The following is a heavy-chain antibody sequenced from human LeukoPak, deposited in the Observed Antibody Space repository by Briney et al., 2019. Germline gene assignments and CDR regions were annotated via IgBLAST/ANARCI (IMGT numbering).Heavy chain of an antibody. V-gene: IGHV1-69*13. J-gene: IGHJ5*02. CDR1: GGTFSSYA. Sequence: SVKVSCKASGGTFSSYATSWVRQAPGQGLEWMGGIIPIFGTANYAQKFQGRVTITADESTSTAYMELSSLRSEDTAVYYCARVVRGVNNWFDPWGQGTLVTVSS. D-gene: IGHD3-10*01. CDR2: IIPIFGTA. CDR3: ARVVRGVNNWFDP.